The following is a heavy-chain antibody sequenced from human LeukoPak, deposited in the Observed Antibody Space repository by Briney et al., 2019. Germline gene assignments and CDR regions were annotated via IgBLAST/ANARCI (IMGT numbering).Heavy chain of an antibody. Sequence: GAYLKISCEGSGYSFISYWIGWVSQMPGKGLEWMGIFYLGYFDTSYRPSFQGQVSISADKSVSTPYLQWSSLKAADTAIYYCARGQYYFGSGSSWGQGTLVTVSS. CDR1: GYSFISYW. CDR2: FYLGYFDT. V-gene: IGHV5-51*01. J-gene: IGHJ5*02. CDR3: ARGQYYFGSGSS. D-gene: IGHD3-10*01.